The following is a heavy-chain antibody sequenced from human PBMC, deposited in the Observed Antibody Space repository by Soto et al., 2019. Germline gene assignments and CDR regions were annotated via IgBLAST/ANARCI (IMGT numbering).Heavy chain of an antibody. CDR1: GDSISSYY. CDR3: ALRSMAVVPEY. D-gene: IGHD3-22*01. V-gene: IGHV4-59*01. CDR2: LYYGRSA. Sequence: QVQLQESGPGLVKPSETLSLTCAVSGDSISSYYCMWIRQPPGKVLESIGYLYYGRSANYNPSLKGRVNLSVDTATNQCSLTLSSMTAADTAVYYCALRSMAVVPEYWGQGTLVTVSS. J-gene: IGHJ4*02.